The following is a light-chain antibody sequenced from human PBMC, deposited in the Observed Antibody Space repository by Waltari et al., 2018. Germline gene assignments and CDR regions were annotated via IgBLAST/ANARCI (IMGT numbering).Light chain of an antibody. J-gene: IGLJ3*02. V-gene: IGLV8-61*01. CDR3: SLYMGSGIWV. Sequence: QTVVTQEPSLSVYPGGTVTLTLVLSSGSVSTPSYATWYRQTPGQPPRKLLYKANTRSSGVPDRFSGSILGNKVALTITGAQADDESDYYCSLYMGSGIWVFGGGTKLTVL. CDR2: KAN. CDR1: SGSVSTPSY.